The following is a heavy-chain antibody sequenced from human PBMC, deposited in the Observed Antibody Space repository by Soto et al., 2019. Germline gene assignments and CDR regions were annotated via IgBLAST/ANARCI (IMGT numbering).Heavy chain of an antibody. CDR1: GYSFTNYW. CDR3: ARPYSGGPNDPFDV. D-gene: IGHD1-26*01. V-gene: IGHV5-51*01. CDR2: FYPGDSHA. J-gene: IGHJ3*01. Sequence: GESLKISCKGSGYSFTNYWIGWVRQMPGKGLEWMGIFYPGDSHAIYSPSFRGQVTMSADKSISTAYLQWSSLKASDTAMYYCARPYSGGPNDPFDVWGQGTMVTVSS.